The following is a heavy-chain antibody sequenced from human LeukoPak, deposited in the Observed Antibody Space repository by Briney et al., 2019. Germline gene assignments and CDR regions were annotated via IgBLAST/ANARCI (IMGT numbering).Heavy chain of an antibody. D-gene: IGHD3-10*01. CDR3: ARGGASYYGSGRGDYMDV. Sequence: SETLSLTCTVSGGSISSYYWSWIRQPPGKGLEWIGYIYYSGSTNYNPSLKSRVTISVDRSKNQFSLKLSSVTAADTAVYYCARGGASYYGSGRGDYMDVWGKGTTVTVSS. CDR1: GGSISSYY. J-gene: IGHJ6*03. V-gene: IGHV4-59*12. CDR2: IYYSGST.